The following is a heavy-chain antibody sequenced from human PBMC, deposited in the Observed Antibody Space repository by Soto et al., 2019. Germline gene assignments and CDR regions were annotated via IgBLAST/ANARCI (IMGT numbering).Heavy chain of an antibody. CDR1: GFTFNRYW. J-gene: IGHJ4*02. CDR2: INQDGSEK. D-gene: IGHD4-4*01. V-gene: IGHV3-7*04. CDR3: ARGAYDYSKPFDY. Sequence: EVQLVESGGGLVQPGGSLRLSCAASGFTFNRYWMKWVRQAPGRGLEWMDNINQDGSEKHYVNSVKGRFTIPRDNAKESVYMQMNSLKAEDTAMYYCARGAYDYSKPFDYWGQGTLVTVSS.